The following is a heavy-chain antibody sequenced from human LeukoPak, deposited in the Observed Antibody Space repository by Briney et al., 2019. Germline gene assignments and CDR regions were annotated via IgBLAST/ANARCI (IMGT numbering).Heavy chain of an antibody. J-gene: IGHJ4*02. CDR2: IYSGGST. D-gene: IGHD1-26*01. CDR3: ARDLFHNGSYQHFDY. CDR1: GFTVSSNY. Sequence: TGGSLRLSCAASGFTVSSNYMSWVRQAPGKGLEWVSVIYSGGSTYYADSVKGRFTISRDNSKNTLYLQMNSLRAEDTAVYYCARDLFHNGSYQHFDYWGQGTLVTVSS. V-gene: IGHV3-66*01.